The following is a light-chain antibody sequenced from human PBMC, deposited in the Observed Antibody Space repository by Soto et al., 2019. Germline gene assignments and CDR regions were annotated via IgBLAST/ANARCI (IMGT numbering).Light chain of an antibody. CDR2: EDT. V-gene: IGLV2-23*01. Sequence: QSALTQPASVSGSPGQSITISCTGTKTDIGNYNLVSWYQRHPDKAPKLIIYEDTKRPAGISNRFSASKSGTTASLTTSGRQAEDEADYHCSSFAGSGTLVVFGGGTELTVL. CDR1: KTDIGNYNL. CDR3: SSFAGSGTLVV. J-gene: IGLJ2*01.